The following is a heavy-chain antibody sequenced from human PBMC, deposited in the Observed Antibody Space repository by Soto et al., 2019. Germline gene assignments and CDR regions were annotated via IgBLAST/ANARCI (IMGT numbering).Heavy chain of an antibody. CDR1: GGSISSDKW. J-gene: IGHJ5*02. CDR2: ISHRGST. D-gene: IGHD3-3*01. Sequence: QVHLQESGPGLVKPSGTLALTCAVSGGSISSDKWWTWVRQPPGKGLEWIGEISHRGSTNYSPSCKSRLSLSVDTTKTQFSLRLTSVTAADTAVYYCAAIPLTSGVVSGRFDPWGQGIMVTVSS. CDR3: AAIPLTSGVVSGRFDP. V-gene: IGHV4-4*02.